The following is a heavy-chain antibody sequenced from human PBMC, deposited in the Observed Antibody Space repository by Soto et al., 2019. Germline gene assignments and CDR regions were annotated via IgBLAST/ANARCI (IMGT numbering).Heavy chain of an antibody. V-gene: IGHV3-30*18. D-gene: IGHD6-19*01. CDR2: ISYDGSNT. CDR3: AKAVRSGWYYFDY. J-gene: IGHJ4*02. Sequence: QVQLVESGGGVVQPGRSLRLSCAASGFTFSTYGMHWVRQAPGKGLEWVAVISYDGSNTYYADSVKGRFTISRDNSKNTLFLQMNSLRPEDTAVYYCAKAVRSGWYYFDYWGQGTLVTVSS. CDR1: GFTFSTYG.